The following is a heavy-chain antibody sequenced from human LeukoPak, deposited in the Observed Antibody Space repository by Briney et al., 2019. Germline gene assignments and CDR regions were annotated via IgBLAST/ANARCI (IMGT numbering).Heavy chain of an antibody. CDR3: AGTIRGYSYGSSVDY. J-gene: IGHJ4*02. CDR2: ISAYNGNT. D-gene: IGHD5-18*01. CDR1: GYTFTSYG. V-gene: IGHV1-18*04. Sequence: ASVKVSCKASGYTFTSYGISWVRQAPGQGLEWMGWISAYNGNTNYAQKLQGRVTMTTDTSTRTAYMELRSLRSDDTAVYYCAGTIRGYSYGSSVDYWGQGTLVTVSS.